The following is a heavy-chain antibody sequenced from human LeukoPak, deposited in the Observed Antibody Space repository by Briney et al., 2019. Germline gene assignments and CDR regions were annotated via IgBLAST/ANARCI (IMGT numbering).Heavy chain of an antibody. J-gene: IGHJ4*02. CDR3: ASGVVIITAFDS. CDR1: GFTFSSYA. V-gene: IGHV3-23*01. D-gene: IGHD3-22*01. CDR2: ISGSGIST. Sequence: PGGSLRLSCAAFGFTFSSYAMTWVRQAPGKGLVWVSTISGSGISTYYADSVKGRFTNSRGNSRNMVSLQMNSLRAEDTAVYYCASGVVIITAFDSWGQGTLVTVSS.